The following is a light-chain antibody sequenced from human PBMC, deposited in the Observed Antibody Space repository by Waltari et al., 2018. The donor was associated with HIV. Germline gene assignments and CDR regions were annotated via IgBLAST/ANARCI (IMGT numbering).Light chain of an antibody. J-gene: IGKJ5*01. Sequence: DIQMSQSPSTLSASVGDRVTITCRSSPSISTWLAWYQQQPGGAPKLLIYKTSSLQSGVPATFTDSVSGTEFSLSISTLQPDDFTTYYCQQYQSYSLTFGQRTRLEMK. CDR2: KTS. CDR1: PSISTW. V-gene: IGKV1-5*03. CDR3: QQYQSYSLT.